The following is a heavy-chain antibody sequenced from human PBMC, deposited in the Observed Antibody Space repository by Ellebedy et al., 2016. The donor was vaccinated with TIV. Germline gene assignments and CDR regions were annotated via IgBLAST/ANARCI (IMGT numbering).Heavy chain of an antibody. CDR1: GFTFSSHW. CDR2: VKQDGSEK. V-gene: IGHV3-7*04. Sequence: GESLKISCAASGFTFSSHWMSWVRQAPGKGLEWVANVKQDGSEKNYVDSVKGRFTISRDNAKNSLHLQVSSLRAEDTAVYYCAGGSGWLIDYWGQGTLVTVSS. J-gene: IGHJ4*02. CDR3: AGGSGWLIDY. D-gene: IGHD6-19*01.